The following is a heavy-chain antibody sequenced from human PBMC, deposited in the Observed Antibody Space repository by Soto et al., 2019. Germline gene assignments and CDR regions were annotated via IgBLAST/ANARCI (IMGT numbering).Heavy chain of an antibody. Sequence: SETLSLTCTVSGGSISSYYWSWIRQPPGKGLEWIGYIYYSGSTNYNPSLKSRVTISVDTSKNQFSLKLSTVTAADTAVYYCARFLGESLDYWGQGTLVTVSS. V-gene: IGHV4-59*01. CDR2: IYYSGST. CDR1: GGSISSYY. J-gene: IGHJ4*02. CDR3: ARFLGESLDY. D-gene: IGHD3-16*01.